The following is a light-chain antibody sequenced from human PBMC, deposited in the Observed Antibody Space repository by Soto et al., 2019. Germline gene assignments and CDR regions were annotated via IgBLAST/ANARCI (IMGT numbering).Light chain of an antibody. V-gene: IGKV3D-11*01. CDR2: DAS. CDR3: QPRSNWP. J-gene: IGKJ3*01. Sequence: EIVLTQSPATLSLSPGERATLSCRASQGVSTYLAWSQQKPGQAPRLLIYDASDRATGIPARFSGCGPGTDFSLTISSLEPEDFAPYSCQPRSNWPFGPGTKVDIK. CDR1: QGVSTY.